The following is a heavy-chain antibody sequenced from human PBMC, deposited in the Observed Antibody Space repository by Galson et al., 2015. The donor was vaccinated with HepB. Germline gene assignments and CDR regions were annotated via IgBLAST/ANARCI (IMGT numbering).Heavy chain of an antibody. CDR1: GDSVSSNSVG. D-gene: IGHD3-10*01. CDR3: AKSIHLGSGFDS. CDR2: TYYRSQWSN. Sequence: CAISGDSVSSNSVGWNWIRQSPSRGLEWLGRTYYRSQWSNDYAVSVKSRITIYADTSKNQVSLQLKSVTPEDTAVYYCAKSIHLGSGFDSWGQGTLVTVSS. J-gene: IGHJ4*02. V-gene: IGHV6-1*01.